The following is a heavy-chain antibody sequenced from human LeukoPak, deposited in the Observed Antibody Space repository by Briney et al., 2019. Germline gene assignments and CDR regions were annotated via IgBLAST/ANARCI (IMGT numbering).Heavy chain of an antibody. Sequence: GASVKVSCKASGYTFIDYYMHWVRQAPGQGLDWMGWINPNSGDTHYAQKFQGRVTMTRDTSISTAYMELSRLRSDDTAVYYCAREHYVRGSYGPGAFDIWGQGTMVTVSS. CDR1: GYTFIDYY. CDR3: AREHYVRGSYGPGAFDI. V-gene: IGHV1-2*02. CDR2: INPNSGDT. J-gene: IGHJ3*02. D-gene: IGHD1-26*01.